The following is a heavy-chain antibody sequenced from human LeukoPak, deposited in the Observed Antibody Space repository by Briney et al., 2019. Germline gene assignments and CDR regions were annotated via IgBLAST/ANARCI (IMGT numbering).Heavy chain of an antibody. D-gene: IGHD1-26*01. CDR1: GFTFDDYG. J-gene: IGHJ6*03. V-gene: IGHV3-20*04. Sequence: GGSLRLSCAASGFTFDDYGMSWVRQAPGKGLEWVSGVNWNGGSPGYADSGKGRFTTSRDHAKNSLYLQINSLRAEDTAAYCCARDGRAFYYYYYMDVWGKGTTVTVSS. CDR3: ARDGRAFYYYYYMDV. CDR2: VNWNGGSP.